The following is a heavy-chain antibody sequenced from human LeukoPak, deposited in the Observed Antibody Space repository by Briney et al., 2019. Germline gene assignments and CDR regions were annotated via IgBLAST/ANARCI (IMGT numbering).Heavy chain of an antibody. CDR1: GFTFSSYA. V-gene: IGHV3-30-3*01. CDR3: ARGHHTRGSYPGY. CDR2: ISYDGSNK. J-gene: IGHJ4*02. Sequence: AGGSLRLSCAASGFTFSSYAMHWVRQAPGKGLEWVAVISYDGSNKYYADSVKGRFTSSRDNSKNTLYLQMNSLRAEDTAVYYCARGHHTRGSYPGYWGQGTLVTVSS. D-gene: IGHD1-26*01.